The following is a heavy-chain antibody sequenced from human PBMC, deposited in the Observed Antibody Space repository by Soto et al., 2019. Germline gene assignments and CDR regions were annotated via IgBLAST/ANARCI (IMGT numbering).Heavy chain of an antibody. CDR1: GFTFGDYA. J-gene: IGHJ4*02. Sequence: PGGSLRLSCTACGFTFGDYAMSWFRQAPGKGLEWVGFIRSKAYGGTTEYAASVKGRFTISRDDSKSIAYLQMNSLKTEDTAVYYCTRDPAALRYFDWHPHPLDRFDCWGQGTLVTVSS. CDR3: TRDPAALRYFDWHPHPLDRFDC. V-gene: IGHV3-49*03. D-gene: IGHD3-9*01. CDR2: IRSKAYGGTT.